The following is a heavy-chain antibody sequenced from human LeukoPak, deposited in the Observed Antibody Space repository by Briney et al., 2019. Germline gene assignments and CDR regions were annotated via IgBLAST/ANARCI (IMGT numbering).Heavy chain of an antibody. J-gene: IGHJ4*02. Sequence: SETLSLTCTVSGYSISSGYYWGWIRQPPGKGLEWIGIIYHSGRTDYNPSLKSRVTISVDTSKNQFSLKLSSVTAADTAVYYCARYDVWGTYRAFDYWGQGTLVTVSS. D-gene: IGHD3-16*02. CDR2: IYHSGRT. CDR1: GYSISSGYY. CDR3: ARYDVWGTYRAFDY. V-gene: IGHV4-38-2*02.